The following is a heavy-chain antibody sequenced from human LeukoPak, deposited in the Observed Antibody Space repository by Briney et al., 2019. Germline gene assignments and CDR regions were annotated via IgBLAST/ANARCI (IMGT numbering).Heavy chain of an antibody. V-gene: IGHV4-59*01. CDR2: VYYSGST. CDR3: ASYRRPPYAFDI. J-gene: IGHJ3*02. D-gene: IGHD3-16*02. Sequence: SETLSLTCTVSGGSISSFYWTWIRQPPGKGLEWIGYVYYSGSTNYNPSLKSRVTMSVDTSKNQFSLNLNSVTDADTAVYFCASYRRPPYAFDIWGQGTMVTVSS. CDR1: GGSISSFY.